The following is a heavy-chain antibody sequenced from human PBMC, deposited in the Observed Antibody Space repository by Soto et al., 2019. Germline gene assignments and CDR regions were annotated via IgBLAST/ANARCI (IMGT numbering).Heavy chain of an antibody. Sequence: QITLKESGPTLVKPTQTLTLTCTFSGFSLSTSGVGVGWIRQPPGKALEWLALLYWNDDKRYSPSLKSRLTITKDTSKNQVVLTMTNMDPVDTATYYCASFRSGYYPNYFDYWGQGTLVTVSS. D-gene: IGHD3-22*01. CDR3: ASFRSGYYPNYFDY. CDR1: GFSLSTSGVG. CDR2: LYWNDDK. V-gene: IGHV2-5*01. J-gene: IGHJ4*02.